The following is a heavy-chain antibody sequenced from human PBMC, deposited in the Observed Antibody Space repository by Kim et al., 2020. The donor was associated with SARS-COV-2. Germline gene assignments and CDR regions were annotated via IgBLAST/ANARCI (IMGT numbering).Heavy chain of an antibody. J-gene: IGHJ3*02. V-gene: IGHV1-46*01. D-gene: IGHD2-2*01. Sequence: FQGRVTMTRDTSTSTVYMELSSLRSEDTAVYYCAREMIVVVPAATTDAFDIWGQGTMVTVSS. CDR3: AREMIVVVPAATTDAFDI.